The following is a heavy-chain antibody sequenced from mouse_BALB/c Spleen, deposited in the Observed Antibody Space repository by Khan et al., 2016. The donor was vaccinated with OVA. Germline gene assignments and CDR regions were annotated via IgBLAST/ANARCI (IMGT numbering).Heavy chain of an antibody. D-gene: IGHD4-1*01. CDR1: GYSITSDYA. V-gene: IGHV3-2*02. CDR3: ASELGRYYALDY. Sequence: VQLKESGPGLVKPSQSLSLTCTVTGYSITSDYAWNWIRQFPGNKLEWMGYISYSGSTTYNPSLKSRISITRDTSKDQFFLQVKSVTSEDTATYYCASELGRYYALDYWGQGTSVTVSS. J-gene: IGHJ4*01. CDR2: ISYSGST.